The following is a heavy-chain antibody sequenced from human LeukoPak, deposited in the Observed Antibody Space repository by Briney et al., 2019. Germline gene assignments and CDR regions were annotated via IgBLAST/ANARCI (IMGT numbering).Heavy chain of an antibody. D-gene: IGHD6-13*01. CDR3: ARAYSSSWYDF. CDR1: GFTFSSYA. CDR2: ISSSGSGGST. J-gene: IGHJ5*01. V-gene: IGHV3-23*01. Sequence: GGSLRLSCAASGFTFSSYAMSWVRQAPGKGLEWVSGISSSGSGGSTYYADSVKGRFTISRDNSKNTLYLQINSVRAEDTAVYYCARAYSSSWYDFWRQGTLVTVSS.